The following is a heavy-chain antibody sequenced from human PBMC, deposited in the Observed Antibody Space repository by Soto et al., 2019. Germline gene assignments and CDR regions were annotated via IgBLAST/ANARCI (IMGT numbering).Heavy chain of an antibody. CDR3: ATSTIDTSTWKQYFYGMDV. J-gene: IGHJ6*02. CDR2: INAGHGNT. Sequence: ALVNLSCTTSGGGISRDAGSWGSKEQEQRLEWMGWINAGHGNTKYSQNFQGRVTITTDASASAAYMELSSLRSQDTAVYYCATSTIDTSTWKQYFYGMDVWGQAPTVTRSS. D-gene: IGHD6-13*01. CDR1: GGGISRDA. V-gene: IGHV1-3*01.